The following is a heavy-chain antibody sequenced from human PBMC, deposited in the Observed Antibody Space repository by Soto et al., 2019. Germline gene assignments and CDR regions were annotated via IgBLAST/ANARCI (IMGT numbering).Heavy chain of an antibody. CDR2: ISSTTNYI. CDR1: GFTFTSYI. Sequence: GGSLRLSCAASGFTFTSYIMNCGRQAPGKGLEWVSSISSTTNYIYYGDSMKGRFTISRDNAKNSLYLEMNSLRAEDTAVYYCARESEDLTSNFDYWGQGTLVTVSS. CDR3: ARESEDLTSNFDY. J-gene: IGHJ4*02. V-gene: IGHV3-21*06.